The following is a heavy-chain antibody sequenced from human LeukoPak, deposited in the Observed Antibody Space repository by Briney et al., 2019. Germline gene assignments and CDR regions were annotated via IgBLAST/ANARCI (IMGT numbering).Heavy chain of an antibody. CDR3: ARDSMGFGELSKEGVNWFDP. CDR1: GFTFSSYS. Sequence: GGSLRLSCAASGFTFSSYSMNWVRQAPGKGLEWVSSISSSSSYIYYADSVKGRFTIARDNAKNSLYLQMNSLRAEATAVYYCARDSMGFGELSKEGVNWFDPWGQGTLVTVSS. J-gene: IGHJ5*02. D-gene: IGHD3-10*01. V-gene: IGHV3-21*01. CDR2: ISSSSSYI.